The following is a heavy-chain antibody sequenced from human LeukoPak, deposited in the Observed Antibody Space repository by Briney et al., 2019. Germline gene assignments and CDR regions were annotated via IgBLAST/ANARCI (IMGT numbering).Heavy chain of an antibody. V-gene: IGHV4-39*01. CDR1: GGSISSSSYY. D-gene: IGHD2-15*01. CDR2: IYYSGST. J-gene: IGHJ4*02. CDR3: ARLRERSGYCSGGSCYSPSVPTGYFDY. Sequence: SETLSLTCTVSGGSISSSSYYWGWIRQPPGKGLEWIGSIYYSGSTYCNPSLKSRVTISVDTSKNQFSLKLSSVTAADTAVYYCARLRERSGYCSGGSCYSPSVPTGYFDYWGQGTLVTVSS.